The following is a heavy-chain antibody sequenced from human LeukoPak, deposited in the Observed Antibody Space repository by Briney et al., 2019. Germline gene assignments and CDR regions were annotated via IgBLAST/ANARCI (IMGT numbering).Heavy chain of an antibody. CDR2: ISSSSNYI. CDR3: TRDRIGPYDDVLTGYSHYFDY. V-gene: IGHV3-21*01. D-gene: IGHD3-9*01. Sequence: GGSLRLSCAASGFTFSSYSIHWVRQAPGKGLEWVSSISSSSNYIYYADSVKGRFTISRDNAKNSLYLQMSSLRAEDTAVYFCTRDRIGPYDDVLTGYSHYFDYWGQGTLVTVSS. CDR1: GFTFSSYS. J-gene: IGHJ4*02.